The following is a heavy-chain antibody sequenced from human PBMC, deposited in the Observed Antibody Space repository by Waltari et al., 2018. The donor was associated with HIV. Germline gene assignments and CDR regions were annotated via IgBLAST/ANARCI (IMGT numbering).Heavy chain of an antibody. D-gene: IGHD3-16*01. J-gene: IGHJ6*02. CDR1: GVPFRTDW. CDR3: TRDGGGHPFVGYGMDV. Sequence: VQLVESGGVLVQPGGSLRLSCAGSGVPFRTDWVPWVRQGPGKGLVWVSGIHNDGSSTSYADSVKGRFTISRDNAKNTLFLQMNSLRVEDTAVYYCTRDGGGHPFVGYGMDVWGQGTTVTVSS. CDR2: IHNDGSST. V-gene: IGHV3-74*01.